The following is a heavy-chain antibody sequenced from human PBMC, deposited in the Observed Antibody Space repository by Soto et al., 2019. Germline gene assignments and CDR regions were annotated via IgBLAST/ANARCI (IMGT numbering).Heavy chain of an antibody. CDR3: SDWLNEGDIVATPAAIALDY. J-gene: IGHJ4*02. D-gene: IGHD2-2*01. V-gene: IGHV3-30*03. CDR1: GFTFGNYG. CDR2: ISYGGSRK. Sequence: QVQLVESGGGVVQPGRSLILSCAASGFTFGNYGMHWVRQAADKGLEWLSCISYGGSRKYYAESVKGRFAVSRDNSKSTLNLEMSSMRPEDTAMSDCSDWLNEGDIVATPAAIALDYWGQGSLVIVSS.